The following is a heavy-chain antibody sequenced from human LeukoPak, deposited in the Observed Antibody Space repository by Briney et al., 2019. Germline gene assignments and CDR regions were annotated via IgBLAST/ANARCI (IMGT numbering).Heavy chain of an antibody. CDR1: GFTFSSYC. D-gene: IGHD4-23*01. Sequence: GGSLRLSCAASGFTFSSYCMNWVRQAPGKGLEWVSAISGSGGSTYYADSVKGRCTISRDNSKNTLYLQMNSLRAEDTAVYYCAKRPRLGNYYFDYWGQGTLVTVSS. CDR3: AKRPRLGNYYFDY. V-gene: IGHV3-23*01. CDR2: ISGSGGST. J-gene: IGHJ4*02.